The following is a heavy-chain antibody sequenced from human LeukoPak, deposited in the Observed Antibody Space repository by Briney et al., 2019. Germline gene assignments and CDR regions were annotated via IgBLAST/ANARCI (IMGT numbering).Heavy chain of an antibody. V-gene: IGHV4-59*01. D-gene: IGHD6-19*01. CDR2: IYYSGST. Sequence: SETLSLTCTVSGGSISSYYWSWIRQPPGKGLEWIGYIYYSGSTNYNPSLKSRVTISVDTSKNQFSLKLSSVTAADTAVYYCAREGIAVAGKYYYYYGMDVWGQGTTVTVSS. J-gene: IGHJ6*02. CDR1: GGSISSYY. CDR3: AREGIAVAGKYYYYYGMDV.